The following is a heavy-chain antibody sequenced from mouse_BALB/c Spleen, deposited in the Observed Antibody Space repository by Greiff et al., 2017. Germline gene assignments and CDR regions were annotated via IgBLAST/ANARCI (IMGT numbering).Heavy chain of an antibody. Sequence: EVQLVESGGGLVQPGGSLKLSCAASGFTFSSYGMSWVRQTPDKRLELVATINSNGGSTYYPDSVKGRFTISRDNAKNTLYLQMSSLKSEDTAMYYCARALYVDYWGQGTTLTVSS. D-gene: IGHD2-3*01. J-gene: IGHJ2*01. CDR3: ARALYVDY. CDR1: GFTFSSYG. CDR2: INSNGGST. V-gene: IGHV5-6-3*01.